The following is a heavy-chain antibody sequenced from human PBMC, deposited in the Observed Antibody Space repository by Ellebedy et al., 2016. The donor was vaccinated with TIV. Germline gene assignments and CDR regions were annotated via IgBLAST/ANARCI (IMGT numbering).Heavy chain of an antibody. J-gene: IGHJ4*02. CDR1: RYTFKSYS. CDR2: INAGNGNT. V-gene: IGHV1-3*01. Sequence: ASVKVSXKASRYTFKSYSIHWVRQAPGQGLEWMGWINAGNGNTKYSERFQDRISITSDTFASTAYMEVRSLRSEDTAVYYCARGGGSSFDYWGQGTLVTVSS. CDR3: ARGGGSSFDY. D-gene: IGHD1-26*01.